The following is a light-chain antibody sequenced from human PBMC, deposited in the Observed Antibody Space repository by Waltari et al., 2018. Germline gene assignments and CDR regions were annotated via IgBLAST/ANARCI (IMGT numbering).Light chain of an antibody. CDR1: QSVRSNY. CDR2: DTS. Sequence: EIVLTQSPGTLSLSPGERANLSCRASQSVRSNYLAWYQQKPGQAPSLLIYDTSNRATGIPDRFSGSGSGTDFTLIISRLEPEDFALYYCQQYGNTPFTFGQGTRLDIK. CDR3: QQYGNTPFT. V-gene: IGKV3-20*01. J-gene: IGKJ5*01.